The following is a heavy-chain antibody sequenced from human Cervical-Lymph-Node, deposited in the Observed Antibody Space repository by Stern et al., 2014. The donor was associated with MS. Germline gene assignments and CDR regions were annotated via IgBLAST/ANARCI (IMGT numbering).Heavy chain of an antibody. Sequence: QDQLVQSGAEVKKPGSSVKVSCKASGGTFSSYAISWVRQAPGQGLEWMGGIIPIFGTANYAQKFQGRVTVTEDQSTRQAYMVVCSLRSWDTAVYYCARDGHEYYWGQGTLVTVSS. J-gene: IGHJ4*02. CDR2: IIPIFGTA. V-gene: IGHV1-69*12. CDR3: ARDGHEYY. CDR1: GGTFSSYA.